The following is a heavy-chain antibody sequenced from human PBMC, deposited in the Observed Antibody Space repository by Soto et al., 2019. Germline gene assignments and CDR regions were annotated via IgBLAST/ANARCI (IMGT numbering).Heavy chain of an antibody. CDR2: MSFDETKK. D-gene: IGHD3-22*01. CDR3: ARSHAPYYYDTTGFFFRLDV. CDR1: GFTFSNYA. J-gene: IGHJ6*02. Sequence: QVRLVESGGGVVQPGRSLRLSCAASGFTFSNYAMHWVRQAPGKGLEWVAVMSFDETKKYHAASVEGRFTISRDNSQNTLDLQMNSLRAEDTALYYCARSHAPYYYDTTGFFFRLDVWGQGTTVVVSS. V-gene: IGHV3-30-3*01.